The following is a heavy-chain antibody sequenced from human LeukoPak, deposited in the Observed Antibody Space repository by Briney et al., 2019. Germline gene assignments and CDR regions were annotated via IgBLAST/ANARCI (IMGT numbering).Heavy chain of an antibody. J-gene: IGHJ4*02. CDR3: TRGQYSNSSIIFDY. Sequence: GSLRLSCTASGFTFGDSAVSWFRQAPGKGLEWVGFIRSKAYGGTTEYAASVNGKFTISRDDSRSIAYLQMNSLKTEDTAVYYCTRGQYSNSSIIFDYWGQGTLVTVSS. V-gene: IGHV3-49*03. CDR2: IRSKAYGGTT. D-gene: IGHD6-6*01. CDR1: GFTFGDSA.